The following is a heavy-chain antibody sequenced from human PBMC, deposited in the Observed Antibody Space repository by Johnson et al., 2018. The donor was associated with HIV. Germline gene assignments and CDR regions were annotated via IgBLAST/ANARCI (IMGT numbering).Heavy chain of an antibody. Sequence: QVQLVESGGGVVQPGRSLRLSCAASGFTFSSYAMHWVRQAPGKGLEWVAVISYDGSNKYYADSVKGRFTISRDNSKNTLYLQMNSLRAEDTAVYYCARERQAFDIWGQGTMVTVSS. CDR3: ARERQAFDI. J-gene: IGHJ3*02. V-gene: IGHV3-30*04. CDR1: GFTFSSYA. CDR2: ISYDGSNK.